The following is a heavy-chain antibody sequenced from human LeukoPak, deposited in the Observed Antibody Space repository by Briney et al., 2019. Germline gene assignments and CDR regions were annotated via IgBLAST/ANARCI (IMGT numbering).Heavy chain of an antibody. J-gene: IGHJ4*02. V-gene: IGHV3-23*01. CDR1: GFTFSSYA. CDR3: AKPRKGYGSGSHSHGPFDY. Sequence: PGGSLRLSCAASGFTFSSYAMSWVRQAPGMGLEWVSVIIGSGDSTYYADSVKGRFTISRDNSKNTLYLQMNSLRAEDTAVYYCAKPRKGYGSGSHSHGPFDYWGQGTLVTVSS. CDR2: IIGSGDST. D-gene: IGHD3-10*01.